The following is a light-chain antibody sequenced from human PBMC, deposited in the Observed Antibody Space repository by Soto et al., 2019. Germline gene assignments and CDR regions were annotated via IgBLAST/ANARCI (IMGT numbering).Light chain of an antibody. CDR2: LEGSGSY. V-gene: IGLV4-60*03. CDR1: SGHSSYI. CDR3: ETWDSNTRV. J-gene: IGLJ6*01. Sequence: QSVLTQSSSASASLGSSVKLTCTLSSGHSSYIIAWHQQQPGKAPRYLMKLEGSGSYNKGSGVPDRFSGSSSGADRYLTISNLQSEDEADYYCETWDSNTRVFGSGTQLTVL.